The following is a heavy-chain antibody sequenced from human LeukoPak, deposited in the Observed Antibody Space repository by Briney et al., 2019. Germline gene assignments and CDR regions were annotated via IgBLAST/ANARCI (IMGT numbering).Heavy chain of an antibody. Sequence: GGSLRLSCAASGFTFSNAWMSWVRQAPGKGLEWVGRIKSKTDGGTTDYAAPVKGRFTISRDDSKNTLYLQMNSLKTEDTAVYYCTSDSGSYQFDYWGQGTLATVSS. CDR2: IKSKTDGGTT. CDR3: TSDSGSYQFDY. J-gene: IGHJ4*02. D-gene: IGHD1-26*01. V-gene: IGHV3-15*01. CDR1: GFTFSNAW.